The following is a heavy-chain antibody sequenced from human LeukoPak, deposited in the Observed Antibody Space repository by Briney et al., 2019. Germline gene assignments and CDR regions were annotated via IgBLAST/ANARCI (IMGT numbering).Heavy chain of an antibody. Sequence: SETLSLACAVYGDSFSGYYCSWVRQPPGKRLEWIGEINHSGSTNYNPSLKSRVTISVDTSRNQFSLKLRTAAAATPAVYYCARGKRGYSSSWYDYWGQGTLVTVSS. J-gene: IGHJ4*02. CDR3: ARGKRGYSSSWYDY. CDR1: GDSFSGYY. D-gene: IGHD6-13*01. V-gene: IGHV4-34*01. CDR2: INHSGST.